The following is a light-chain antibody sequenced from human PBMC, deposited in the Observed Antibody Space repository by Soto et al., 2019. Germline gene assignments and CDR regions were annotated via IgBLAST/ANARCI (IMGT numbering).Light chain of an antibody. CDR3: QQSYSTPRT. V-gene: IGKV1-39*01. CDR2: AAS. J-gene: IGKJ1*01. CDR1: QSISSY. Sequence: IHMTQSPSSLSSSLVDRVTITFRASQSISSYLNCYQQKPGKAPKLLIYAASSLQSGVPSRFSGSGSGTDFTLTISSLQPEDFATYYCQQSYSTPRTFGQGTKVDIK.